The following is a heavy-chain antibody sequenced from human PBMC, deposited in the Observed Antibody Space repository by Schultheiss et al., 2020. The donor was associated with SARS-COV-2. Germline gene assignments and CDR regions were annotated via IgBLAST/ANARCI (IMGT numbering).Heavy chain of an antibody. J-gene: IGHJ5*02. Sequence: SETLSLTCAVSGGSISSYYWTWIRQSPGKGLEWIGEIYHSGSTNYNPSLKSRVTISVDTSKNQFSLKLSSVTAADTAVYYCARRGCSGGSCYYSDWFDPWGQGTLVTVSS. D-gene: IGHD2-15*01. V-gene: IGHV4-34*01. CDR2: IYHSGST. CDR3: ARRGCSGGSCYYSDWFDP. CDR1: GGSISSYY.